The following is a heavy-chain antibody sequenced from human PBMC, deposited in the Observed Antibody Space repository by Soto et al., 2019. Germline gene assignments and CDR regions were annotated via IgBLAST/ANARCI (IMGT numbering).Heavy chain of an antibody. CDR1: GDIFTSYV. J-gene: IGHJ4*02. Sequence: QVQLVQSGAEVKKPGSSVKVSCKASGDIFTSYVINWVRQAPGQGLEWLGGMIPLIGTANYAQKLQGRVTITADESTSTAYMELSSLRSEDTAVYYCASLYYDMRSYVIYWGQGTLVTVSS. V-gene: IGHV1-69*12. CDR2: MIPLIGTA. D-gene: IGHD3-22*01. CDR3: ASLYYDMRSYVIY.